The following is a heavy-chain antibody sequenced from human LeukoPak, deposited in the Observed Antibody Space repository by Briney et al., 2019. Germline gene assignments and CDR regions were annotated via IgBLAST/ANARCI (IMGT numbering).Heavy chain of an antibody. CDR1: GFSFSNYA. CDR3: AKGYYLESSGYHLPRPFDY. Sequence: PGGSLRLSCEASGFSFSNYAMSWFRQAPGKGLEWVSAISGSGGRSYSADSVKGRFTISRDNSKNTLYLQMNSLRAEDTALYYCAKGYYLESSGYHLPRPFDYWGQGTLVTVSS. CDR2: ISGSGGRS. V-gene: IGHV3-23*01. J-gene: IGHJ4*02. D-gene: IGHD3-22*01.